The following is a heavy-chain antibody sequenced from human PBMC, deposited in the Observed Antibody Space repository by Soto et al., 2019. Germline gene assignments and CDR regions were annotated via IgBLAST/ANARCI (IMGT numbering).Heavy chain of an antibody. CDR3: AGYYDSSGYYYFDY. Sequence: ASVKVSCKVSGHTLTKLSMHWVRQAPGKGLEWMGGFDPEDGETMYAQKFQGRVTITADESTSTAYMELSSLRSEDTAVYYCAGYYDSSGYYYFDYWGLG. J-gene: IGHJ4*01. V-gene: IGHV1-24*01. CDR2: FDPEDGET. D-gene: IGHD3-22*01. CDR1: GHTLTKLS.